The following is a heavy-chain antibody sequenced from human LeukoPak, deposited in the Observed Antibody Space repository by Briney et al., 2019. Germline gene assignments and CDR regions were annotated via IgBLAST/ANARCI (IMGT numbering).Heavy chain of an antibody. D-gene: IGHD6-13*01. Sequence: GGSLRLSCAASGFTFSSYSMNWVRQAPGKGLEWVSSISSSSSYIYYADSVKGRFTISRDNAKNSLYLQMNSLRAEDTAVYYCARELRIAAAGTVWFDPWGQGTLVTVTS. CDR2: ISSSSSYI. CDR3: ARELRIAAAGTVWFDP. J-gene: IGHJ5*02. V-gene: IGHV3-21*01. CDR1: GFTFSSYS.